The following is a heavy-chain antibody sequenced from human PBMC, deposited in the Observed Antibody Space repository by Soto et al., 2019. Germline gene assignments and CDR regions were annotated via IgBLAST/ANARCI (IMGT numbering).Heavy chain of an antibody. D-gene: IGHD3-22*01. CDR2: MYHSGST. CDR1: GGSISSGGYS. J-gene: IGHJ5*02. CDR3: ARSYYDSTGFAVDP. V-gene: IGHV4-30-2*01. Sequence: TSETLSLTCAVSGGSISSGGYSWSWIRQPPGKGLEWIGYMYHSGSTYYNPSLKSRVTISIDRSKNQFSLKLSSVTAADTAVYYCARSYYDSTGFAVDPWGQGTLVTV.